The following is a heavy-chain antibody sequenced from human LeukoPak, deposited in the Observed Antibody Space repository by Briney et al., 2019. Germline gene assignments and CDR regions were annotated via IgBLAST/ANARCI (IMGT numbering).Heavy chain of an antibody. CDR1: DDSISSSSYY. Sequence: SETLSLTCTVSDDSISSSSYYWGWIRQPPGKGLEWIGSIFYSGSTFCNPSLKSRVTISVDTPKNQFSLKLSSVTAADTAVYYCARQVTTLSYFDYWGQGTLVTVSS. V-gene: IGHV4-39*01. J-gene: IGHJ4*02. D-gene: IGHD4-11*01. CDR2: IFYSGST. CDR3: ARQVTTLSYFDY.